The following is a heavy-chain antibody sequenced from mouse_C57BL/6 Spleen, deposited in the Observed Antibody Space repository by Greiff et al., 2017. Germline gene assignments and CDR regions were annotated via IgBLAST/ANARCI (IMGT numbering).Heavy chain of an antibody. J-gene: IGHJ2*01. CDR1: GYTFTSYW. CDR2: IDPNSGGT. V-gene: IGHV1-72*01. D-gene: IGHD1-1*01. Sequence: QVQLQQPGAELVKPGASVKLSCKASGYTFTSYWMHWVKQRPGRGLEWIGRIDPNSGGTKYNEKFKSKATLTVDKPSSTAYMPLSSLTSEDSAVYYCAREKYDGSSDYWGQGTTLTVSS. CDR3: AREKYDGSSDY.